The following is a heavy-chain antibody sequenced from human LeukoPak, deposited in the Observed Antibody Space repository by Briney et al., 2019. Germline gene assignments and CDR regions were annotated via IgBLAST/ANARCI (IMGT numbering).Heavy chain of an antibody. CDR1: GFTFSSYE. J-gene: IGHJ4*02. CDR3: AKEAIRYSDY. D-gene: IGHD3-9*01. CDR2: ISSSSSAI. V-gene: IGHV3-48*03. Sequence: GGSLRLSCAASGFTFSSYEMNWVRQAPGKGLEWVSSISSSSSAIYYAASVKGRFTISRDNAKNSLYLQMNSLRDEDTAVYFRAKEAIRYSDYWGQGTLVTVSS.